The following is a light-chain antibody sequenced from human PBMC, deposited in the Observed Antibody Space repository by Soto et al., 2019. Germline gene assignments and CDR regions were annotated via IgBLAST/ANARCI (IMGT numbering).Light chain of an antibody. J-gene: IGLJ1*01. V-gene: IGLV2-14*01. Sequence: QSALTQPASVSGSPGQSITISCTGTSSDVGGYNYVSWYQHHPGKAPKLVIYEVSNRPSGVSNRFSGSKSGNTASLTISGLQAEDEADYYCSSYTSSTPLVFGTGTKVTVL. CDR2: EVS. CDR1: SSDVGGYNY. CDR3: SSYTSSTPLV.